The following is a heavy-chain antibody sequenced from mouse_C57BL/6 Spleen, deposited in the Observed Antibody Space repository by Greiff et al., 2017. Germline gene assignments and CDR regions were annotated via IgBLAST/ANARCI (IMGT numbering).Heavy chain of an antibody. D-gene: IGHD1-1*01. CDR3: AGEGITTVV. J-gene: IGHJ2*01. CDR1: GYTFTSYG. CDR2: IYPRSGNT. V-gene: IGHV1-81*01. Sequence: VKLVESGAELARPGASVKLSCKASGYTFTSYGISWVKQRTGQGLEWIGEIYPRSGNTYYNEKFKGKATLTADKSSSTAYMELRSLTSEDAAVYFCAGEGITTVVWGQGTTLTVSS.